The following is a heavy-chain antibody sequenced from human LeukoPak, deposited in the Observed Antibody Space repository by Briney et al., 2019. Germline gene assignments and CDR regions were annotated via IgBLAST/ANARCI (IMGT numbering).Heavy chain of an antibody. V-gene: IGHV3-23*01. D-gene: IGHD6-13*01. Sequence: PGGSLSLSCAASGFAFSSYAISWVPQAPGKGLEWFSAIGGSGGSTYYADSVKGRFTISRDNSKNTLYMQMNSLRAEDTAVYYCAKIGQLVPRKNYYGMDVWGQGTTVTVSS. CDR3: AKIGQLVPRKNYYGMDV. CDR1: GFAFSSYA. J-gene: IGHJ6*02. CDR2: IGGSGGST.